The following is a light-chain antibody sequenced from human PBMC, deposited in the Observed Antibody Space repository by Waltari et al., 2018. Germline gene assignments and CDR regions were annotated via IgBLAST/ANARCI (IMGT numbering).Light chain of an antibody. V-gene: IGLV2-14*03. CDR3: CSYTTLSTWV. J-gene: IGLJ3*02. CDR2: DVT. CDR1: TSDVGGYNY. Sequence: QSALTQPASVSGSPGQSITISCTGTTSDVGGYNYVSWYQQHPGKAPKVIIYDVTNRPSGFSTRFSGSKSANTASLTISGLQAEDESDYYCCSYTTLSTWVFGGGAKVTVL.